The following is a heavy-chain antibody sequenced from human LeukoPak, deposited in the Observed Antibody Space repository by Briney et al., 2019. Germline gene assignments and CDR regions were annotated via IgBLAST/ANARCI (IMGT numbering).Heavy chain of an antibody. Sequence: GGSLRLSCVASGFTFSNCWMSWVRQAPGKGLEWVANIKQDGSEKYYVDSVKGRFTISRDNAKNSLYLQMNSLRAEDTAVYYCAKDAQRGYSYGWYFDYWGQGTLVTVSS. J-gene: IGHJ4*02. CDR1: GFTFSNCW. D-gene: IGHD5-18*01. CDR2: IKQDGSEK. CDR3: AKDAQRGYSYGWYFDY. V-gene: IGHV3-7*03.